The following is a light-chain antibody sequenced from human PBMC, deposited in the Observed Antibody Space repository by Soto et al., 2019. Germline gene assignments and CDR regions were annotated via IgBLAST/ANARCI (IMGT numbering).Light chain of an antibody. V-gene: IGKV1-39*01. J-gene: IGKJ3*01. CDR2: AAS. CDR1: QSISSY. Sequence: DIQMTQSPSSLSASVGDRVTITCRASQSISSYLNWYRQKPGKAPELLIYAASSLHSGVPSRFSGSVSGKDFTLTISSLQPEDFATYYCQQSYSIPPTFGPGTKVDIK. CDR3: QQSYSIPPT.